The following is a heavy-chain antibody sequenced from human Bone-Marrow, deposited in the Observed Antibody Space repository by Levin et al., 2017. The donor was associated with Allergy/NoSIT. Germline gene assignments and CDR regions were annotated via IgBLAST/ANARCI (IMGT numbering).Heavy chain of an antibody. J-gene: IGHJ1*01. D-gene: IGHD6-13*01. V-gene: IGHV3-33*01. Sequence: GESLKISCAASGFTFSSYGMHWVRQAPGKGLEWVAVIWYDGSNKYYADSVKGRFTISRDNSKNTLYLQMNSLRAEDTAVYYCARDGPKIIAAAGDPKKTLVRRRAVAAEYFQHWGQGTLVTVSS. CDR1: GFTFSSYG. CDR2: IWYDGSNK. CDR3: ARDGPKIIAAAGDPKKTLVRRRAVAAEYFQH.